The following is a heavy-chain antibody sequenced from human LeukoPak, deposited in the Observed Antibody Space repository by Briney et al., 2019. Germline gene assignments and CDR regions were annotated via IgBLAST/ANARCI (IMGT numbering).Heavy chain of an antibody. Sequence: GASVKVSCKASGGTFSSYAISWVRQAPGQGLEWMGGIIPIFGTANYAQKLQGRVTITADESTSTAYMELSSLRSEDTAVYYCASSGYCSGGCCRYDYWGQGTLVIVSS. J-gene: IGHJ4*02. CDR3: ASSGYCSGGCCRYDY. D-gene: IGHD2-15*01. CDR1: GGTFSSYA. V-gene: IGHV1-69*13. CDR2: IIPIFGTA.